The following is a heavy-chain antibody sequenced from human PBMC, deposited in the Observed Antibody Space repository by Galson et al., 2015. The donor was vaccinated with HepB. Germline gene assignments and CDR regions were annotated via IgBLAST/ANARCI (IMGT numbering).Heavy chain of an antibody. V-gene: IGHV6-1*01. J-gene: IGHJ3*02. CDR2: TYYRSKWYN. D-gene: IGHD2-15*01. CDR1: GDSVSSHSAT. CDR3: ARDSEEPAATLAFHI. Sequence: CAISGDSVSSHSATWNWIRQSPSRGLEWLGMTYYRSKWYNHYAVSVKSRIIINADTSKNQYSLRLNSVTPEDTAVYFCARDSEEPAATLAFHIWGQGTMVTVSS.